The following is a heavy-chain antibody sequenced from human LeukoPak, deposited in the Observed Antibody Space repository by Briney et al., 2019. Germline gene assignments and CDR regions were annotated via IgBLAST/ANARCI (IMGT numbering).Heavy chain of an antibody. J-gene: IGHJ5*02. CDR2: INHSGST. Sequence: SETLSLTCAVYGGSFSGYYWSWIRQPPGKGLEWIGEINHSGSTNYNPSLKSRVTISVDTSKNQFSLKLSSVTAADTAVYYCARGSGPIAARRRGSWFDPWGQGTLVTVSS. CDR3: ARGSGPIAARRRGSWFDP. CDR1: GGSFSGYY. D-gene: IGHD6-6*01. V-gene: IGHV4-34*01.